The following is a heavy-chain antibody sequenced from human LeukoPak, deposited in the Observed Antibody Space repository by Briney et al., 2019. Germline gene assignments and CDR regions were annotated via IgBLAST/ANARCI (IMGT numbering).Heavy chain of an antibody. Sequence: GGSLRLSCAASGFTFSSYSMNWVRQAPGKGLEWVSSISSSSSYIYYADSVKGRFTISRDNAKNSLYLQMNSLRAEDTAVYYCARDSTGYWYFDLWGRGTLVSVSS. CDR2: ISSSSSYI. V-gene: IGHV3-21*04. D-gene: IGHD3-3*02. CDR1: GFTFSSYS. CDR3: ARDSTGYWYFDL. J-gene: IGHJ2*01.